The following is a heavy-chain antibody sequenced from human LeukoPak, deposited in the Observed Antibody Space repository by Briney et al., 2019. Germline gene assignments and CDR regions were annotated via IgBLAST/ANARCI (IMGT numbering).Heavy chain of an antibody. CDR2: IIPIFGTA. J-gene: IGHJ4*02. D-gene: IGHD6-13*01. V-gene: IGHV1-69*13. CDR3: AREGVSPQSVDY. CDR1: GGTFSSYA. Sequence: SVKVSCKASGGTFSSYAISWVRQAPGQGLEWMGGIIPIFGTANYAQKFQGRVTITADESTSTAYMELSSLRSEDTAVYYCAREGVSPQSVDYWGQGTLVTVSS.